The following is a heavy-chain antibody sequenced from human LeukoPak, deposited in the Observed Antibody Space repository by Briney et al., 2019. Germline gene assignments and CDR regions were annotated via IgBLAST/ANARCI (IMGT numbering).Heavy chain of an antibody. J-gene: IGHJ4*02. Sequence: GGSLRLSCAASGFIFSDFYMSWIRQAPGKGLEWVSYISSSSGYTNYADSVKGRFTISRDNAKNSLYLQMNSLRAEDTAVYYCARDVYSSGWYGDYWGQGTLVTVSS. V-gene: IGHV3-11*06. CDR1: GFIFSDFY. CDR3: ARDVYSSGWYGDY. D-gene: IGHD6-19*01. CDR2: ISSSSGYT.